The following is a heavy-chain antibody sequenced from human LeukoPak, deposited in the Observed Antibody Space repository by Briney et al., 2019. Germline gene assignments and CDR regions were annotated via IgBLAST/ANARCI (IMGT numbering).Heavy chain of an antibody. V-gene: IGHV1-69*05. J-gene: IGHJ3*02. CDR3: ARVGYGGGAFDI. CDR1: GGTFSSYA. Sequence: GASVKVSCKASGGTFSSYAISWVRQAPGQGHEWMGGIIPLFGTANYAQKFQGRVTITTDESTSTAYMELSSLRSEDTAVYYCARVGYGGGAFDIWGQGTMVTVSS. D-gene: IGHD6-13*01. CDR2: IIPLFGTA.